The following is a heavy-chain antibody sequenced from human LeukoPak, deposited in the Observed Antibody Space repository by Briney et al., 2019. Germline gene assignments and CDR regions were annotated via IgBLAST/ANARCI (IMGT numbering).Heavy chain of an antibody. CDR2: IKQDGSEK. CDR3: ARRKSYGDYWYAFDI. J-gene: IGHJ3*02. D-gene: IGHD4-17*01. V-gene: IGHV3-7*01. Sequence: GGSLRLSCAASGFTFSSYWMSWVRQAPGKGLEWVADIKQDGSEKYYVDSVKGRFTISRDNAKNSLYLQMNSLRAEDTAVYYCARRKSYGDYWYAFDIWGQGTMVTVSS. CDR1: GFTFSSYW.